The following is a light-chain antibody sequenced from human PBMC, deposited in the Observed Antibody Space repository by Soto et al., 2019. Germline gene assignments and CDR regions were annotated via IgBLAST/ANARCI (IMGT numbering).Light chain of an antibody. CDR1: QRLLHSNGNHF. J-gene: IGKJ2*01. CDR3: MQALQTPYT. V-gene: IGKV2-28*01. Sequence: EIVMTQSPPSLTGTPGEPASISCRSSQRLLHSNGNHFLDWYLQKPGQSPQLLIYLGSYRASGVPDRVSGSGAGTDFTLKITRVEAEDVGIYYCMQALQTPYTFGQGTKLEIK. CDR2: LGS.